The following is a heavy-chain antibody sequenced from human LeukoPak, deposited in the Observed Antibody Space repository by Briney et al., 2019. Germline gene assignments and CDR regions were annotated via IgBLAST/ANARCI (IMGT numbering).Heavy chain of an antibody. D-gene: IGHD2-8*01. CDR1: GYTFTSYG. CDR3: ARDQGAYCTNGVCYILGDIDY. J-gene: IGHJ4*02. V-gene: IGHV1-18*01. Sequence: ASVKVSCKASGYTFTSYGISWVRQAPGQGLEWMGWISAYNGNTNYAQKLQGRVTMTTDTSTSTAYMELRSLRSDDTAVYYCARDQGAYCTNGVCYILGDIDYWGQGTLVTVSS. CDR2: ISAYNGNT.